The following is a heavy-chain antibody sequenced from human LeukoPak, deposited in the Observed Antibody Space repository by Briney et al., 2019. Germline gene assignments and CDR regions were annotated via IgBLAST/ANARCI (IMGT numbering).Heavy chain of an antibody. CDR3: AKAFTISFYYYYYYMDV. CDR1: GGSFGGYY. Sequence: PSETLSLTCAVYGGSFGGYYWSWIRQPPGKGLEWIGEINHSGSTNYNPSLKSRVTISVDTSKNQFSLKLSSVTAADTAVYYCAKAFTISFYYYYYYMDVWGKGTTVTISS. V-gene: IGHV4-34*01. CDR2: INHSGST. J-gene: IGHJ6*03. D-gene: IGHD3-9*01.